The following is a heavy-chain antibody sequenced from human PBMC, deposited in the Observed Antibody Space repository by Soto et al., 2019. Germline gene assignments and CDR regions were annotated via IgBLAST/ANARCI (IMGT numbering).Heavy chain of an antibody. CDR3: GRSGSYYYFDY. CDR1: GFTFISYG. Sequence: GGSLRLSCAASGFTFISYGMHWVLQAPGKGLEWVAVIWYDGSNKYYADSVKGRFTISRDNSKNTLYLQMNSLRAEDTAVYYCGRSGSYYYFDYWGQGTLVTVSS. V-gene: IGHV3-33*01. J-gene: IGHJ4*02. D-gene: IGHD1-26*01. CDR2: IWYDGSNK.